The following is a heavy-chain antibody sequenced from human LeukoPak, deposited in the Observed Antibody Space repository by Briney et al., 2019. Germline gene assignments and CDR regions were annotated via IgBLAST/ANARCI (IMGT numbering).Heavy chain of an antibody. Sequence: GESLNISCKGSGYSFTSYWIGWVRHMPGKGLEWMGIIYPGDCDTRYSRAFQGQVTISADKSISTAYLQWSSLKASDTAMYYCARLQSRGYSYGYGNWFDPWGQGTLVTVSS. D-gene: IGHD5-18*01. CDR2: IYPGDCDT. CDR1: GYSFTSYW. CDR3: ARLQSRGYSYGYGNWFDP. V-gene: IGHV5-51*01. J-gene: IGHJ5*02.